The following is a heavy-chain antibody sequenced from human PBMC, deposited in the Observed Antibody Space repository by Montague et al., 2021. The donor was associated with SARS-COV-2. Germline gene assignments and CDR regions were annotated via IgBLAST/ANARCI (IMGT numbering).Heavy chain of an antibody. J-gene: IGHJ6*02. D-gene: IGHD3-22*01. V-gene: IGHV3-23*01. CDR2: ISSRSTPT. CDR1: GFTFSDYA. CDR3: AKSGVVINPYYYYGMDV. Sequence: SLRLSCAASGFTFSDYAMTWVRQAPGKGLEWVSYISSRSTPTYYADSVKGRFTISRDNSKNTLYLQMNSLRGEDTAIYYCAKSGVVINPYYYYGMDVWGQGTTVTVSS.